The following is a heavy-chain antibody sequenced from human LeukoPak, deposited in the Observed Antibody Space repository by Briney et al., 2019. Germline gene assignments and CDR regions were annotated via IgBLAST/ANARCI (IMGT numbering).Heavy chain of an antibody. CDR3: TTAYYYESSGYYYGVDY. D-gene: IGHD3-22*01. J-gene: IGHJ4*02. CDR1: GFTFTDYY. V-gene: IGHV3-15*01. Sequence: RGSLRLSCAASGFTFTDYYMGWVRQTPGKGQEWVVRIKIKTDGRTTDYAAPVKGRFTILRDDSKNTLYLQMNSLKTEDTAVYYCTTAYYYESSGYYYGVDYWGQGTLVTVSS. CDR2: IKIKTDGRTT.